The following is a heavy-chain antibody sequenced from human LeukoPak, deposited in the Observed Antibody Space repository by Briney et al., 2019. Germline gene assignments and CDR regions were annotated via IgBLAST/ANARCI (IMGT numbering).Heavy chain of an antibody. D-gene: IGHD3-10*01. Sequence: HPGGSLRLSCAASGFTFSSYAMHWVRQAPGKGLEWVTVISYDGSNKYYADSVRGRFTISRDNSKNTLYLQMNSLRAEDTAVYYCARDRYGSGSYFPLDYWGQGTLVTVSS. CDR3: ARDRYGSGSYFPLDY. J-gene: IGHJ4*02. CDR1: GFTFSSYA. V-gene: IGHV3-30-3*01. CDR2: ISYDGSNK.